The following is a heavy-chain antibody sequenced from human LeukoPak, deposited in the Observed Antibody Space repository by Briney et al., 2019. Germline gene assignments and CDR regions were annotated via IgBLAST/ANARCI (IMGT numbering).Heavy chain of an antibody. Sequence: PGGSLRLSCAASGVTFGDYGMSWVRQAPGKGLEWVANIKQDGSEKYYVDSVKGRFTISRDNAKNSLYLQMNSLRAEDTAVYYCARTGTRGAIRGYYMDVWGKGTTVTISS. J-gene: IGHJ6*03. V-gene: IGHV3-7*01. CDR1: GVTFGDYG. CDR2: IKQDGSEK. CDR3: ARTGTRGAIRGYYMDV. D-gene: IGHD3-10*01.